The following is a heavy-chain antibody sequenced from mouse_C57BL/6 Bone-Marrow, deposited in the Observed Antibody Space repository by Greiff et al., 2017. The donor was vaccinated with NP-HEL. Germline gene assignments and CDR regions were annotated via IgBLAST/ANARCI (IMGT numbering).Heavy chain of an antibody. Sequence: EVMLVESGGGLVQPGGSLKLSCAASGFTFSDYYMYWVRQTPEKRLEWVAYISNGGGSTYYPDTVKGRFTISRDNAKNTLYLQMSRLKSEDTAMYYCARLPLPDYYGSSHWYFDVWGTGTTVTVSS. D-gene: IGHD1-1*01. CDR1: GFTFSDYY. J-gene: IGHJ1*03. V-gene: IGHV5-12*01. CDR3: ARLPLPDYYGSSHWYFDV. CDR2: ISNGGGST.